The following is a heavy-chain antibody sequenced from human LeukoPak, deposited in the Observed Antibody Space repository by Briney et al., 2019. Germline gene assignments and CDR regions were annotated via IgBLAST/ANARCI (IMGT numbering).Heavy chain of an antibody. CDR3: ASSTAIGY. V-gene: IGHV3-48*03. CDR2: ISSSGRTI. Sequence: GGPLRLSCAASGFTFTTYEMNWVRQAPGKGLEWVSYISSSGRTIYYADSVKGRFTISRDNAKNSLYLQMNSLRTEDTAVYYCASSTAIGYWGQGTLVTVSS. J-gene: IGHJ4*02. CDR1: GFTFTTYE.